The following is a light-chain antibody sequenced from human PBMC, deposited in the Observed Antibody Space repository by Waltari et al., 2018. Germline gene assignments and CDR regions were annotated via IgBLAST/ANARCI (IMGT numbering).Light chain of an antibody. CDR2: EAS. J-gene: IGKJ5*01. CDR1: QSVTSN. V-gene: IGKV3D-15*01. CDR3: QQYNRWPPIT. Sequence: IVLTQSPATLSVSPGESAIISCRASQSVTSNLAWYQQKPGQAPRLLIYEASTRATSIPARFRGSESGTEFTLTISSLQSEDSAPYYCQQYNRWPPITFGQGTRLEIK.